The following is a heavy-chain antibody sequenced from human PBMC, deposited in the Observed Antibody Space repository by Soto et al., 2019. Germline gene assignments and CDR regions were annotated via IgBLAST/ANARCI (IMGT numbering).Heavy chain of an antibody. J-gene: IGHJ6*03. D-gene: IGHD6-19*01. CDR2: IYYSGST. CDR1: GGSISSYY. V-gene: IGHV4-59*01. Sequence: ETLSLTCTVSGGSISSYYWSWIRQPPGKGLEWIGYIYYSGSTNYNPSLKSRVTISVDTSKNQFSLKLSSVTAADTAVYYCAREAVAGTDYYYMDVWGKGTTVTVSS. CDR3: AREAVAGTDYYYMDV.